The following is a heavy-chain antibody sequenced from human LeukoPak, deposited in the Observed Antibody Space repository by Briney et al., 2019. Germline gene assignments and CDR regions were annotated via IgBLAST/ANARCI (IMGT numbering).Heavy chain of an antibody. J-gene: IGHJ5*02. CDR1: GYTFTGYY. D-gene: IGHD3-22*01. CDR3: ARDSDYYDSSGYSPFDP. V-gene: IGHV1-2*02. Sequence: ASVKVSCTASGYTFTGYYMHWVRQAPGQGLEWMGWINPNSGGTNYAQKFQGRVTMTRDTSISTAYMELSRLRSDDTAVYYCARDSDYYDSSGYSPFDPWGQGTLVTVSS. CDR2: INPNSGGT.